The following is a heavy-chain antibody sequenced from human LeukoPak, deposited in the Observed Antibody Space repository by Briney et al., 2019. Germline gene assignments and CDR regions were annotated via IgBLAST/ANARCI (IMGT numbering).Heavy chain of an antibody. CDR1: GFIFSDYT. CDR3: ARGPPGYYMDV. V-gene: IGHV3-64*01. Sequence: GGSLRLSCAASGFIFSDYTMHWVRQAPGKGLEYVSVISNNGESTFYANSVKGRFTISRDNSRNTLYLQMGGLRAEDMAVYYCARGPPGYYMDVWGKGTTVTVS. CDR2: ISNNGEST. J-gene: IGHJ6*03.